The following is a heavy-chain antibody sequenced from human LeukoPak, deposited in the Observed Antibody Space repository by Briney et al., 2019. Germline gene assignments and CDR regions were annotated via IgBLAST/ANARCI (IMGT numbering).Heavy chain of an antibody. Sequence: SVKVSCKASGGTFSSYAISWVRQAPGQGLEWMGRIIPIFGTANYAQKFQGRVTITTDESTSTAYMELSSLRSEDTAVYYCARDSGHPFSFDYWGQGTLVTVSS. J-gene: IGHJ4*02. V-gene: IGHV1-69*05. D-gene: IGHD5-12*01. CDR1: GGTFSSYA. CDR3: ARDSGHPFSFDY. CDR2: IIPIFGTA.